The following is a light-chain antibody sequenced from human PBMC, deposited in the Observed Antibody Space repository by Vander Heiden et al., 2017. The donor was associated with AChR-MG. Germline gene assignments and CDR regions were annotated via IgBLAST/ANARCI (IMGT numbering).Light chain of an antibody. V-gene: IGLV3-25*03. CDR2: KNN. J-gene: IGLJ2*01. Sequence: YELTQPPSVSVSPGQTATITCSADELARQYVYWYQQKPGQAPVVVIYKNNQRPSGIPERFSGSSSGTSVTLTISGVQADDEAEDHCQSTDNTDNLIIFGGGTKLTVL. CDR1: ELARQY. CDR3: QSTDNTDNLII.